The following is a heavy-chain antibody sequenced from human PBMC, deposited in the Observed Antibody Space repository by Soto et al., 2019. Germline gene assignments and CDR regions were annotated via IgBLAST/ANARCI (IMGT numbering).Heavy chain of an antibody. CDR2: IWYDGSNK. Sequence: GGSLRLSCAASGFTFSSYGMHWVRQAPGKGLEWVAVIWYDGSNKYYADSVKGRFTISRDNSKNTLYLQMNSLRAEDTAVYYCARDLSGYSGYDVDYWGQGTLVTVSS. D-gene: IGHD5-12*01. J-gene: IGHJ4*02. CDR3: ARDLSGYSGYDVDY. CDR1: GFTFSSYG. V-gene: IGHV3-33*01.